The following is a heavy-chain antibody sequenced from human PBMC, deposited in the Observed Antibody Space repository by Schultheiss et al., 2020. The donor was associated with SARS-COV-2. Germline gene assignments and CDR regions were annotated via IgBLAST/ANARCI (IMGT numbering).Heavy chain of an antibody. CDR3: ARGVGLRWYGRLFDY. J-gene: IGHJ4*02. D-gene: IGHD4-23*01. CDR2: INHSGST. Sequence: SETLSLTCAVYGGSFSGYYWSWIRQPPGKGLEWIGEINHSGSTNYNPSLKSRVTISVDTSKNQFSLKLSSVTAADTAVYYCARGVGLRWYGRLFDYWGQGTLVIVSS. CDR1: GGSFSGYY. V-gene: IGHV4-34*01.